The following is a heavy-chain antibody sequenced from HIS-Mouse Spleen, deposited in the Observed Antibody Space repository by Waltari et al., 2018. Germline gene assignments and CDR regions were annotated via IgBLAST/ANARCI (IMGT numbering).Heavy chain of an antibody. CDR3: AREIPYSSSWYDWYFDL. CDR1: GGSISSSSYY. V-gene: IGHV4-39*07. Sequence: QLQLQESGPGLVKPSETLSLTCTVSGGSISSSSYYWGWNRQPPGKGLEWIGSIYYSGSTYYNPSLKSRVTISVDTSTHQFSLKLSSVTAADTAVYYCAREIPYSSSWYDWYFDLWGRGTLVTVSS. J-gene: IGHJ2*01. CDR2: IYYSGST. D-gene: IGHD6-13*01.